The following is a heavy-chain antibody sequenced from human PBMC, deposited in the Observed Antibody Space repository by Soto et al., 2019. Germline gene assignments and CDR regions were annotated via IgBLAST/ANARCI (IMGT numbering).Heavy chain of an antibody. CDR3: ARLERYFDGTGYLNG. CDR2: IYPGDSDT. Sequence: PGESLKISCQGSGYGFDITWLAWLRQVPGKGLEWVGIIYPGDSDTRYSRTFEGRVTLSVDKSITTAYLQWTSLKESDTATYYCARLERYFDGTGYLNGWGQGTLVTVSS. J-gene: IGHJ4*02. V-gene: IGHV5-51*01. D-gene: IGHD2-15*01. CDR1: GYGFDITW.